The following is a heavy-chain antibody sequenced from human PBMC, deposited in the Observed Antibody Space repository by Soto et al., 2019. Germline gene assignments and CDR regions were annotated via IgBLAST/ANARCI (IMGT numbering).Heavy chain of an antibody. CDR1: GGSFSGYS. CDR3: AGGSPRGTVTTLQSGAFDI. CDR2: INHSGST. J-gene: IGHJ3*02. V-gene: IGHV4-34*01. Sequence: QVQLQQWGAGLLKPSETLSLTCAVYGGSFSGYSWSWIRQPPGKGLEWIGEINHSGSTNYNPSLKSRVTISVDTSNNQFSLNLSSVTAADTAVYYCAGGSPRGTVTTLQSGAFDIWGQGTMVTVSS. D-gene: IGHD4-17*01.